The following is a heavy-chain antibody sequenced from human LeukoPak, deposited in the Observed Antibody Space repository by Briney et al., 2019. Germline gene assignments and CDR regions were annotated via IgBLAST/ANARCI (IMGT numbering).Heavy chain of an antibody. CDR3: ARVLKYYYGSSGYYRYNWFDP. CDR2: INHSGST. CDR1: GGSFSGYY. V-gene: IGHV4-34*01. Sequence: SETLSLTCAVYGGSFSGYYWSWIRQPPGKGLEWIGEINHSGSTNYNPSLKSRVTISVDTSKNQFSLKLSSVTAADTAVYYCARVLKYYYGSSGYYRYNWFDPWGQGTLVTVSS. J-gene: IGHJ5*02. D-gene: IGHD3-22*01.